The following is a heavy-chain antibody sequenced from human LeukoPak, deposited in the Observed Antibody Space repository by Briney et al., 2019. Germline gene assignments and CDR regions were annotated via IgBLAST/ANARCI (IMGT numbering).Heavy chain of an antibody. CDR1: GFTFSIYA. J-gene: IGHJ5*02. CDR3: VRDRPNYYDSSGHYYRRNGDH. CDR2: ITSRDGTT. Sequence: PGGSLRLSCAASGFTFSIYAMSWVRQTPGKGLEWVSSITSRDGTTYYTDSVKGRFTISRDNSENTLYLQMNSLRAEDTAIYYCVRDRPNYYDSSGHYYRRNGDHWGQGTLVTVSS. D-gene: IGHD3-22*01. V-gene: IGHV3-23*01.